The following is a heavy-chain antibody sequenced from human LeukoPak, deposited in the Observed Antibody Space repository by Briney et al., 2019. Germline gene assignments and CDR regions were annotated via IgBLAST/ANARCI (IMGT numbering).Heavy chain of an antibody. J-gene: IGHJ4*02. CDR1: GGSISSYY. CDR2: IYYSGST. V-gene: IGHV4-59*08. D-gene: IGHD5-24*01. CDR3: ARHSRDGYLDY. Sequence: SETLSLTCTVSGGSISSYYWSWIRQPPGRGLEWIGYIYYSGSTNYNPSLKSRVTISVDTSKNQFPLKLSSVTAADTAVYYCARHSRDGYLDYWGQGTLVTVSS.